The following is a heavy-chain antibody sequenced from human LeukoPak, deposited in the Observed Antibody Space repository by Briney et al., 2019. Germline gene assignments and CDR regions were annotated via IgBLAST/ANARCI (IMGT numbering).Heavy chain of an antibody. CDR1: GYTFTSYG. J-gene: IGHJ4*02. CDR3: AATRGRDGYNYPSD. CDR2: ISAYNGNT. V-gene: IGHV1-18*01. Sequence: ASVKVSCKASGYTFTSYGISWVRQAPGQGLEWMGWISAYNGNTNYAQKLQGRVTMTTDTSTSTAYMELRSLRSDDTAVYYCAATRGRDGYNYPSDWGQGTLVTVSS. D-gene: IGHD5-24*01.